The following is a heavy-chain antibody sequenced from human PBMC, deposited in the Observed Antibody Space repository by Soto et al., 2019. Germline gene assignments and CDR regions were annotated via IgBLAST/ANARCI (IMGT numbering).Heavy chain of an antibody. V-gene: IGHV4-4*07. D-gene: IGHD3-16*01. Sequence: SETLSLTCNVSGGSISKFYWAWIRKTAGNGLEWMGRVYATGTTDYNPSLRSRVAMSVDISKKTFSLRLRSVTVAASGVYYCVRDGSKSLRDWFDPWGQGILVTVSS. J-gene: IGHJ5*02. CDR2: VYATGTT. CDR3: VRDGSKSLRDWFDP. CDR1: GGSISKFY.